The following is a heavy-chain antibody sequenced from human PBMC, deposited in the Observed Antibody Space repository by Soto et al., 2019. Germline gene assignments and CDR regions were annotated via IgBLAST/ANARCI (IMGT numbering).Heavy chain of an antibody. D-gene: IGHD3-3*02. CDR1: GYSFIVYY. CDR3: ARDTLAGPKGYYYGMDV. CDR2: INPSGGST. J-gene: IGHJ6*02. Sequence: ASLKVSCKASGYSFIVYYTHCVRQAPGQGLEWMGIINPSGGSTSYAQKFQGRVTMTRDTSTSTVYMELSSLRSEDTAVYYCARDTLAGPKGYYYGMDVWGQGSTDSVSS. V-gene: IGHV1-46*01.